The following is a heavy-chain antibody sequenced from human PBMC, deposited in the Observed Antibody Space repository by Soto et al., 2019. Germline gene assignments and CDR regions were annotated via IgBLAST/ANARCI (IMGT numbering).Heavy chain of an antibody. D-gene: IGHD5-18*01. J-gene: IGHJ3*02. CDR2: ISYDGSNK. CDR3: ARRRDGYSLDAFDI. CDR1: GFTFSSYA. V-gene: IGHV3-30-3*01. Sequence: QVQLVESGGGVVQPGRSLRLSCAASGFTFSSYAMHWVRQAPGKGLEWVAVISYDGSNKYYADSVKGRFTISRDNSKNKLYLQMNSLRAEDTAVYYCARRRDGYSLDAFDIWGQGTMVTVSS.